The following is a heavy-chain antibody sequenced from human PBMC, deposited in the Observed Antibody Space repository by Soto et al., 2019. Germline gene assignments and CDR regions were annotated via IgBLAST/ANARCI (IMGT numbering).Heavy chain of an antibody. V-gene: IGHV3-11*06. J-gene: IGHJ5*02. Sequence: KPGGSLRLSCAASGFTFSDYYMSWIRQAPGKGLEWVSYISSSSSYTNYADSVKGRFTISRDNAKNSLYLQMNSLRAEDTAVYYCARETGGYRNWNDVYRWFDPWGQGTLVTVSS. CDR3: ARETGGYRNWNDVYRWFDP. CDR1: GFTFSDYY. CDR2: ISSSSSYT. D-gene: IGHD1-1*01.